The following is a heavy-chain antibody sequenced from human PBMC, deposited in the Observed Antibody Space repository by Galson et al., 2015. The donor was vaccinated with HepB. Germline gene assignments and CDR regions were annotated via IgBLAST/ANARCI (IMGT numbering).Heavy chain of an antibody. Sequence: SVKVYCKASGGTFSSYAISWVRQAPGQGLEWMGRIIPILGIANYAQKFQGRVTITADKSTSTAYMELSSLRSEDTAVYYCARDPFSSSMIVPKLYFYLCGRGTLVTVSS. CDR1: GGTFSSYA. V-gene: IGHV1-69*04. CDR3: ARDPFSSSMIVPKLYFYL. J-gene: IGHJ2*01. CDR2: IIPILGIA. D-gene: IGHD3-22*01.